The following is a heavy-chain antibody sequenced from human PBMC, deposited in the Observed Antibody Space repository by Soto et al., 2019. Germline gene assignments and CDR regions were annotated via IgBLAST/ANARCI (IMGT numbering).Heavy chain of an antibody. CDR3: ARGGGGSLYYYGMDV. Sequence: GSLRLSCAASGFTFSSYWMHWVRQAPGKGLVWVSRINSDGSSTSYADSVKGRFTISRDNAKNTLYLQMNSLRAEDTAVYYCARGGGGSLYYYGMDVWGQGTTVTVSS. V-gene: IGHV3-74*01. CDR2: INSDGSST. CDR1: GFTFSSYW. D-gene: IGHD3-16*01. J-gene: IGHJ6*02.